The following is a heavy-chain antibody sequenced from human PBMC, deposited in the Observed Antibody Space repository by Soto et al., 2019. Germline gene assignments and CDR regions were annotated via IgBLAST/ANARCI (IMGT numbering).Heavy chain of an antibody. V-gene: IGHV1-69*13. CDR2: IILISCIA. Sequence: SVKVSCKASGGTFSSYAISWVRQAPGQGLEWMGGIILISCIANFAQMFQGRVKITADESTSSAYIELSSLTTDDTAVYYWARLAADKAMAFYYYSGMDVWGQGTTVTVSS. D-gene: IGHD5-18*01. CDR1: GGTFSSYA. CDR3: ARLAADKAMAFYYYSGMDV. J-gene: IGHJ6*02.